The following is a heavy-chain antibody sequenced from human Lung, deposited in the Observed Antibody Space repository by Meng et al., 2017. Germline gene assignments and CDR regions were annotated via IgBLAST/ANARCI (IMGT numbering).Heavy chain of an antibody. CDR3: ARGYCYTTSCYVFYFDY. Sequence: VLLQESGPGLVRPSETLSLTFSVSGGSVSSGRYYWSWIRQPPGKGLEWIGYIYYSGSTNYNPSLKSRATISVDTSKNQFSLKLSSVTAADTAVYQWARGYCYTTSCYVFYFDYWGQGTLVTVSS. V-gene: IGHV4-61*01. J-gene: IGHJ4*02. D-gene: IGHD2-2*01. CDR2: IYYSGST. CDR1: GGSVSSGRYY.